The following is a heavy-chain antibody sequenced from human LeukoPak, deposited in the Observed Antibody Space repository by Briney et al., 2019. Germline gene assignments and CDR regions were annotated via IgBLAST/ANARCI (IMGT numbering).Heavy chain of an antibody. CDR2: FDPEDGET. CDR3: ATDHGGVTWVDAFDI. V-gene: IGHV1-24*01. J-gene: IGHJ3*02. D-gene: IGHD3-16*01. CDR1: GYTLTDLS. Sequence: ASVKVSCKVSGYTLTDLSMHWVRQAPGKGLDWMGGFDPEDGETIYAQKFQGRVTMAEDTSTDTAYMELSSLRSEDTAIYYCATDHGGVTWVDAFDIWGQGTMVTVSS.